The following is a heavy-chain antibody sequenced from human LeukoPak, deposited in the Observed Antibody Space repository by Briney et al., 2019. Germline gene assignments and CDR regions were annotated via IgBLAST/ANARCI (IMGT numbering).Heavy chain of an antibody. CDR3: ASERWSRRSYFDY. J-gene: IGHJ4*02. CDR1: GGSVSTTNYY. CDR2: AFYGGNT. V-gene: IGHV4-39*07. Sequence: SETLSLTCTVSGGSVSTTNYYWAWIRQPPGKGLGWIGSAFYGGNTYYSPSLKSRVTISVDTSMTHFSLKLSSVTAADTAVYYRASERWSRRSYFDYWGQGALVTVSS. D-gene: IGHD5-24*01.